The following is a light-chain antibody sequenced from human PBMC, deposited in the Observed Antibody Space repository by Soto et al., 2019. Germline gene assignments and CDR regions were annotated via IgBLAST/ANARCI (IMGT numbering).Light chain of an antibody. CDR1: SSDVGGYDY. CDR3: SSFVGPYTYV. CDR2: DVS. Sequence: QSVLTQPRSVSGSPGQSVTISCTGTSSDVGGYDYVSWYQHHPGKAPKVTIYDVSKRPSGVPDRFSGSKSGNTASLTISGLQADDEADYYCSSFVGPYTYVFGTGTKVTV. J-gene: IGLJ1*01. V-gene: IGLV2-11*01.